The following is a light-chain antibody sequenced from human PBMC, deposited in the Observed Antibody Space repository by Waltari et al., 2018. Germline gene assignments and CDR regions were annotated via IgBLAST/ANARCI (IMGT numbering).Light chain of an antibody. CDR3: SSYTSSSTVV. Sequence: QSALTQPASVTGSPGQSVTISCTGTSSDIGVYNFVSWYQQQPGKAPKLMIYDVTNRPSGVSDRFSASKSGNTASLTISGLQAEDEGDYYCSSYTSSSTVVFGGGTKLTVL. V-gene: IGLV2-14*03. CDR2: DVT. J-gene: IGLJ2*01. CDR1: SSDIGVYNF.